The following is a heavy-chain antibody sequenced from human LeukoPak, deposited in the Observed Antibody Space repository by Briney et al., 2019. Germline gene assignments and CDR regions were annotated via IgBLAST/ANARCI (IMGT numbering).Heavy chain of an antibody. CDR1: GFTFSSYN. V-gene: IGHV3-21*01. Sequence: GGSLRLSCAASGFTFSSYNMNWVSQAPGKGLEWVSSISRTSSYIYYADSVKGRFTISRDNAQNSLYLQMNSLRVEDTAVYYCARVLETDCSGGGCCSGLDYWGQGTLVTVSS. J-gene: IGHJ4*02. CDR3: ARVLETDCSGGGCCSGLDY. D-gene: IGHD2-15*01. CDR2: ISRTSSYI.